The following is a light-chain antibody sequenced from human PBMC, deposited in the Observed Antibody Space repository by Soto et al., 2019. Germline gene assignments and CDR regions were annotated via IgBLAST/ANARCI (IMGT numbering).Light chain of an antibody. CDR2: GAS. V-gene: IGKV3-15*01. Sequence: EIVMTPSPATLSVSPGESATLSGRASQSVSSNLAWYQQKPGQAPRLLIYGASTRATGIPARFSGSGSGTEFTLTISSLQSEDFAVYYCQQYNNWPPWTFGQGTKVDIK. CDR3: QQYNNWPPWT. J-gene: IGKJ1*01. CDR1: QSVSSN.